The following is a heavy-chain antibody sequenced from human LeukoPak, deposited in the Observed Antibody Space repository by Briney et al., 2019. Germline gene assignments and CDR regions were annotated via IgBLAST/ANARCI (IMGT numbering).Heavy chain of an antibody. CDR1: GFTFSSYS. D-gene: IGHD5-12*01. Sequence: GGSLRLSCAASGFTFSSYSMNWVRQAPGKGLEWVSSISSSSSYIYYADSVKGRCTISRDNAKNSLYLQMNSLRAEDTAVYYCARDYSGYDSGFDYWGQGTLVTVSS. CDR2: ISSSSSYI. V-gene: IGHV3-21*01. CDR3: ARDYSGYDSGFDY. J-gene: IGHJ4*02.